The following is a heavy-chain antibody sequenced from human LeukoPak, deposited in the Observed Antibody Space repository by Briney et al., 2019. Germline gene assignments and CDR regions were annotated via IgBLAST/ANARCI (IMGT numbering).Heavy chain of an antibody. CDR1: GFTFSSYA. CDR2: ISGSGGST. V-gene: IGHV3-23*01. D-gene: IGHD4-17*01. Sequence: GGSLRLSCAASGFTFSSYAMGWVRQAPGKGLEWVSAISGSGGSTYYADSVKGRFTISRDNSKNTLYLQMNSLRAEDTAVYYCAKGGVPTVPTGGYYWGQGTLVTVSS. J-gene: IGHJ4*02. CDR3: AKGGVPTVPTGGYY.